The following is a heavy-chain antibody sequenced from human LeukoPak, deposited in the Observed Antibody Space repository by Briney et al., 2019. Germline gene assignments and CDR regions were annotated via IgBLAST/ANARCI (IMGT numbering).Heavy chain of an antibody. J-gene: IGHJ4*02. CDR2: IYYDGGT. V-gene: IGHV4-39*01. CDR1: GGSISSSTYY. D-gene: IGHD2-2*01. CDR3: ARHVVAAGQDYFDY. Sequence: TASETLSLTCTVSGGSISSSTYYWTWICQPPGKGLEWIGTIYYDGGTYYNPSLKSRVTISVDTSKNQFSLKLSSVTAADTAVYYCARHVVAAGQDYFDYWGQGTLVTVFS.